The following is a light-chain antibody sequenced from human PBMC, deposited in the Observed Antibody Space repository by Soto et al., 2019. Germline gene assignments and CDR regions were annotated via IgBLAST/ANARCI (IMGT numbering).Light chain of an antibody. J-gene: IGKJ1*01. Sequence: IHMSHSPSTLSASVLDRVTITCLASQSVNRWLAWHQQKPGKAPKLLIYKASTLKSGVPSRFSGSGSGTEFTLTISSLQPDDFATYYCQHYNSYSEAFGQGTKVDIK. CDR2: KAS. CDR1: QSVNRW. CDR3: QHYNSYSEA. V-gene: IGKV1-5*03.